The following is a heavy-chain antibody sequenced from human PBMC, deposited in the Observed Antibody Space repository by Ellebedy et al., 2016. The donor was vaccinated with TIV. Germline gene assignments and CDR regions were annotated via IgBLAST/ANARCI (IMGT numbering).Heavy chain of an antibody. CDR3: AKTKDSGVWQFHY. D-gene: IGHD2-15*01. V-gene: IGHV3-30*18. CDR1: GFSFAIYG. Sequence: PGGSLRLSCVASGFSFAIYGMHWVRQAPGTGPEWAAAISLDGGHEYYADSVKGRFTISRDNSKNTVYLQMNSLSSEDTAVYYCAKTKDSGVWQFHYWGQGIPVTVSS. CDR2: ISLDGGHE. J-gene: IGHJ4*02.